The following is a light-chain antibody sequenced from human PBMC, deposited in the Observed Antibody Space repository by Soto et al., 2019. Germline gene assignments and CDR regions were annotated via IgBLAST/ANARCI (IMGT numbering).Light chain of an antibody. J-gene: IGKJ1*01. CDR3: QQYSDWPPT. CDR2: GAS. V-gene: IGKV3-15*01. Sequence: EIVMTQSPATLSVSPGERVTLSCRASQSVSSRLAWYHQKPGQVPRLLIYGASTRATDIPASLSGSGSGTDFTLTISSLQSEDSAVYYCQQYSDWPPTFGQGTKVDIK. CDR1: QSVSSR.